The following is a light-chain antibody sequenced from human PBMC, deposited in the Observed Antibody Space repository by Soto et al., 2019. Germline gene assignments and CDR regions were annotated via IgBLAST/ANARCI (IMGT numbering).Light chain of an antibody. V-gene: IGLV2-23*01. J-gene: IGLJ1*01. CDR3: WSYAGDYMFV. Sequence: ASGSVSPGQSFSISFPRTKGEGGGYNVVSWFHQRPGKVPYVMSCVGIKRATGDSEFFSGPNSDNTASLTISGLQAEDEGDYYCWSYAGDYMFVFGTGTKVTV. CDR1: KGEGGGYNV. CDR2: VGI.